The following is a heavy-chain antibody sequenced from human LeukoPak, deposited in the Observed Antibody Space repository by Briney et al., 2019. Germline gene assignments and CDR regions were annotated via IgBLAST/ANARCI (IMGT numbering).Heavy chain of an antibody. V-gene: IGHV3-30*18. J-gene: IGHJ6*03. D-gene: IGHD3-10*01. CDR2: ISYDGSNK. CDR1: GFTFSSYG. Sequence: PGRSLRLSCAASGFTFSSYGMHWVRQAPGKGLEWVAVISYDGSNKYYADSVKGRFTISRDNSKNTLYLQMNSLRAEDTAVYYCAKDSAAWGITMVRVNMDVWGKGTTVTVSS. CDR3: AKDSAAWGITMVRVNMDV.